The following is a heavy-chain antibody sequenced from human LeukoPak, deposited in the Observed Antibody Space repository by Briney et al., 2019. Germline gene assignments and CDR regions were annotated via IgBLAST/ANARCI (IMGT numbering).Heavy chain of an antibody. CDR3: ARLSEEGYCSGGSCYGGYNWFDP. CDR2: IYYSGST. D-gene: IGHD2-15*01. Sequence: SETLSLTCTVSGGSISSYYWSWIRQPPGKGLEWIGYIYYSGSTNYNPSLKSRVTISVDTSKNQFSLKLSSVTAADTAVYYCARLSEEGYCSGGSCYGGYNWFDPWGQGTLVTVSS. CDR1: GGSISSYY. J-gene: IGHJ5*02. V-gene: IGHV4-59*08.